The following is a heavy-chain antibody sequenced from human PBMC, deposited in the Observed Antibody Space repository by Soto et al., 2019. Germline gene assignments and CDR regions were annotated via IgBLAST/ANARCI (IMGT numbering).Heavy chain of an antibody. V-gene: IGHV1-69*02. J-gene: IGHJ3*02. Sequence: SVKVSCKASGGTFSSYTISWVRQAPGQGLEWMGRIIPILGIANYAQKFQGRVTITAGKSTSTAYMELSSLRSEDTAVYYCARGFLTGPGAFDIWGKGTMVTVAS. CDR2: IIPILGIA. CDR1: GGTFSSYT. D-gene: IGHD3-3*01. CDR3: ARGFLTGPGAFDI.